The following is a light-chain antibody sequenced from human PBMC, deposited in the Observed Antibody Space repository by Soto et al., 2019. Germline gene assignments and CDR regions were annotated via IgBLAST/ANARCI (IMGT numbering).Light chain of an antibody. Sequence: QSVLTQPASVSGSPGQSITISCSGTSSNIGGYNVVSWYQQHPGKAPKVIVYEGIKRPSGVSDRFSGSTSGSTASLTISGLQAEDEADYYCSSYTSSRGVFGTGTKVTVL. CDR1: SSNIGGYNV. CDR2: EGI. J-gene: IGLJ1*01. CDR3: SSYTSSRGV. V-gene: IGLV2-14*02.